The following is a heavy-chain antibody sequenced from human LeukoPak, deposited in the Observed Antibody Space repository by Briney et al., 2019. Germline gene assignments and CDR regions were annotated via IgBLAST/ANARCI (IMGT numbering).Heavy chain of an antibody. D-gene: IGHD5-18*01. J-gene: IGHJ6*03. CDR3: ARNKRAYSYGLTYYYYMDV. V-gene: IGHV3-21*01. CDR1: GFTFSSYS. Sequence: GGSLRPSCAASGFTFSSYSMNWVRQAPGKGLEWVSSISSSSYIYYADSVKGRFTISRDNAKNSLYLQMNSLRAEDSAVYYCARNKRAYSYGLTYYYYMDVWGKGTTVTVSS. CDR2: ISSSSYI.